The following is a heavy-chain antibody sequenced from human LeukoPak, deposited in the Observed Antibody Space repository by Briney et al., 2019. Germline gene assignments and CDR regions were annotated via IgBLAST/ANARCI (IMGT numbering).Heavy chain of an antibody. J-gene: IGHJ5*02. V-gene: IGHV4-31*01. CDR3: ARDRDRYGGTDL. D-gene: IGHD2-21*01. Sequence: SQTLSLTCTVSGGSISSGTYHWSWIRQYPGRGLEWIGHISHGGTTYYDPSLKSQVTISLDTSRNHFSLEMNSVTAADTAVYYCARDRDRYGGTDLWGQGTLVTVSS. CDR2: ISHGGTT. CDR1: GGSISSGTYH.